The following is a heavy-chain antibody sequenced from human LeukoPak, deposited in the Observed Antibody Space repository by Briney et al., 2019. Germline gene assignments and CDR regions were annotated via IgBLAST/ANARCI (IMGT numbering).Heavy chain of an antibody. CDR2: ISGSGGST. V-gene: IGHV3-23*01. CDR3: AKGFGTIFGVVQYYYYYYGMDV. D-gene: IGHD3-3*01. CDR1: GFTFSSFA. Sequence: GGSLRLSCAASGFTFSSFAMSWVRKAPGKGLEWVSAISGSGGSTYYADSVKGRFTISRDNSKNTLYLQMNSLRAEDTAVYYCAKGFGTIFGVVQYYYYYYGMDVWGQGTTVTVSS. J-gene: IGHJ6*02.